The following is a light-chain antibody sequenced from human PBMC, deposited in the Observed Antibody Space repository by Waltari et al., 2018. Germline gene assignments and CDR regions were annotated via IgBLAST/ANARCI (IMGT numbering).Light chain of an antibody. V-gene: IGLV1-44*01. J-gene: IGLJ2*01. CDR2: SNN. Sequence: QSVLTQPPSASGTPGQRVTISCSGSRSNIGKNSVNWYQQLPRTAPKLLIYSNNQRPSGVPDRFSGSKSGTSASLAISGLQSEDEADYYCAAWDGSLNGPVFGGGTELTVL. CDR1: RSNIGKNS. CDR3: AAWDGSLNGPV.